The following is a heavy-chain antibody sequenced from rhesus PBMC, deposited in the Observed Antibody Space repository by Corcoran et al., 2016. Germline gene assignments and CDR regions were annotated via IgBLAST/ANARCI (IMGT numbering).Heavy chain of an antibody. CDR1: GGPFSGGYD. Sequence: QVHLQESGPGLVKPSETLSLTCAVSGGPFSGGYDWSGLRQSPGKGLEWIGYIFGSSGGTDYSPSLKNRVTISKDTSKNQFSLKLGSVTAADTAVYYCARHTVAANMFDYWGQGVLVTVSS. J-gene: IGHJ4*01. V-gene: IGHV4-76*01. D-gene: IGHD4-29*01. CDR3: ARHTVAANMFDY. CDR2: IFGSSGGT.